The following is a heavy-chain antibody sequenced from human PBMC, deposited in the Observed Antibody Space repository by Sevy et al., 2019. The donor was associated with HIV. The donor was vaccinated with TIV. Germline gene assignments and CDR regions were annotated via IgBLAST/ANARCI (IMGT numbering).Heavy chain of an antibody. CDR1: GFTFSSYA. CDR3: ARDHVKDGDLGDYYYFAMDL. J-gene: IGHJ6*02. CDR2: ISSSGRST. Sequence: GGSLRLSCAASGFTFSSYAMNWVRQAPGKGLEWVSSISSSGRSTYYADSVEGRFTISRDNSENTLYLQMNSLRADDTAVYYCARDHVKDGDLGDYYYFAMDLWGQGTTVTVSS. V-gene: IGHV3-23*01. D-gene: IGHD4-17*01.